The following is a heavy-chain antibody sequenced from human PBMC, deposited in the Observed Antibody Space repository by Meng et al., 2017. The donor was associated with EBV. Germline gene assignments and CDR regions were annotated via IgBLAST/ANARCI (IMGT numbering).Heavy chain of an antibody. CDR2: IIPIFGTA. V-gene: IGHV1-69*06. Sequence: QVQRVQLWAEVKKPGSSVNVSCKASGGTFSSSAISWVRQAPGQGLEWMGGIIPIFGTANYAQKFQGRVTITADKSTSTAYMELSSLRSEDTAVYYCARAEIAAAGRLDYWGQGTLVTVSS. D-gene: IGHD6-13*01. CDR1: GGTFSSSA. CDR3: ARAEIAAAGRLDY. J-gene: IGHJ4*02.